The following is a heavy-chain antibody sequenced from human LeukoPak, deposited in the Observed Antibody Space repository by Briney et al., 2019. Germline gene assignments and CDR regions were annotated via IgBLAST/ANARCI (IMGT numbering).Heavy chain of an antibody. CDR2: IHYSENT. D-gene: IGHD6-25*01. CDR3: VRTAGYFDY. J-gene: IGHJ4*02. V-gene: IGHV4-39*01. Sequence: SETLSVTCTVSGGTISSSSHYWGWIRQPPGKGLEWIGSIHYSENTYYNPSLKSRVTISVDTSKNQFSLKLSSLTAADTAVYYCVRTAGYFDYWGQGTLVTVSS. CDR1: GGTISSSSHY.